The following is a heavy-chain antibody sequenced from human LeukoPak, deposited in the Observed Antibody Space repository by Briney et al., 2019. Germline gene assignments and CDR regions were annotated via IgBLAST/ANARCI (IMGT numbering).Heavy chain of an antibody. J-gene: IGHJ6*03. D-gene: IGHD2-2*01. V-gene: IGHV4-59*01. CDR3: ARYAGYQYYMDV. CDR1: GGSISSYY. Sequence: SETLSLTCTVSGGSISSYYWSWIRQPPGKGLEWIGYIYYSGNTNYNPSLKSRVTISVDTSKNQFSLKVSSVTAADTAVYYCARYAGYQYYMDVWGKGTTVTISS. CDR2: IYYSGNT.